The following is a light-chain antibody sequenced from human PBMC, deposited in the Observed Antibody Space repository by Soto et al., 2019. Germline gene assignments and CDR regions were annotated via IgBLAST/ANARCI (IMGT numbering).Light chain of an antibody. Sequence: QSVLTQPASVSGSPGQSITISCTGTSSDVGSYNLVSWYQQHPGKAPKLMIYEGSKRPSGVSNRFSGSKSGNTASLTISGLQAEDEADYYCCSYAGSSTFTWVFGGGTKLTVL. V-gene: IGLV2-23*03. CDR3: CSYAGSSTFTWV. J-gene: IGLJ3*02. CDR1: SSDVGSYNL. CDR2: EGS.